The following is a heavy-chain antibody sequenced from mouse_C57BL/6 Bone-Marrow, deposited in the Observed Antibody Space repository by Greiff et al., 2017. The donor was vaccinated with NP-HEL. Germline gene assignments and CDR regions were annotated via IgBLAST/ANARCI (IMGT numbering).Heavy chain of an antibody. CDR3: ARGGPITTVVATRYFDV. D-gene: IGHD1-1*01. V-gene: IGHV1-72*01. Sequence: QVQLKQPGAELVKPGASVKLSCKASGYTFTSYWMHWVKQRPGRGLEWIGRIDPNSGGTKYNEKFKSKATLTVDKPSSTAYMQLSSLTSEDSAVYYCARGGPITTVVATRYFDVWGTGTTVTVSS. CDR1: GYTFTSYW. CDR2: IDPNSGGT. J-gene: IGHJ1*03.